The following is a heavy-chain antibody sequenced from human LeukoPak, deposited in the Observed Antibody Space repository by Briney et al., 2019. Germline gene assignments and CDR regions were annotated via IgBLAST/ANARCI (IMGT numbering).Heavy chain of an antibody. D-gene: IGHD2-15*01. CDR2: IYYSGST. J-gene: IGHJ4*02. V-gene: IGHV4-59*12. CDR1: GGSISSYY. Sequence: SETLSLTCTVSGGSISSYYWSWIRQSPGKGLEWIAYIYYSGSTNHNPSLKSRVTISVDTSKNQFSLKLSSVTAADTAVYYCASLVVAATCFDYWGQGTLVTVSS. CDR3: ASLVVAATCFDY.